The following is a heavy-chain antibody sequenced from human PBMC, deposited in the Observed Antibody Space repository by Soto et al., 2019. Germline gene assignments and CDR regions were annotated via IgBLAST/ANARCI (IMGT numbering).Heavy chain of an antibody. Sequence: PGGSLRLSCAASGFPFGDFGIHWVRQAPGKGLEWVSVISYDGTQKYYADSVKGRFTISRDNSRNTLYLQMSSLRAEDTALYYCAKASYGDVGLYFLEYWGQGTLVTVSS. CDR3: AKASYGDVGLYFLEY. D-gene: IGHD5-18*01. J-gene: IGHJ4*02. CDR1: GFPFGDFG. V-gene: IGHV3-30*18. CDR2: ISYDGTQK.